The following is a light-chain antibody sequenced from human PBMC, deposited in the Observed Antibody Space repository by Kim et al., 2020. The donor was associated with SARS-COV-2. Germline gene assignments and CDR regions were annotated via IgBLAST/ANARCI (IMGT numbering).Light chain of an antibody. CDR2: GAS. Sequence: EIVLTQSPGTLSLSPGERATLSCRASQTVSSSYLAWYQQKPGQAPRLLIYGASSRATGIPDRFGASGSGTDFTLTISRLEPEDFAVYYCQQYGTSPLTFGGGTKVDIK. CDR1: QTVSSSY. V-gene: IGKV3-20*01. CDR3: QQYGTSPLT. J-gene: IGKJ4*01.